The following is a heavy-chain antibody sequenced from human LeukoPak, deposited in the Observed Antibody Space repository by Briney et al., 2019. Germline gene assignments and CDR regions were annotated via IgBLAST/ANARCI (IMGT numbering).Heavy chain of an antibody. Sequence: GGSLRLSCAVSGFTSDDHAMHWVRQASGKGLEWVAGIMWRSGSTGYGDSVKGRFTISRDNAKKSLYLQMNGLRVEDTAFYYCTKDLTPGGADVWGQETTVTVSS. CDR1: GFTSDDHA. D-gene: IGHD3-10*01. V-gene: IGHV3-9*02. J-gene: IGHJ6*02. CDR3: TKDLTPGGADV. CDR2: IMWRSGST.